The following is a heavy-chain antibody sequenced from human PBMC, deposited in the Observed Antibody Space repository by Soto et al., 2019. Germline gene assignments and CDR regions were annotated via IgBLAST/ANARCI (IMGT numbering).Heavy chain of an antibody. CDR2: ISSSSSYI. D-gene: IGHD2-15*01. Sequence: EVQLVESGGGLVKPGGSLRLSCAASGFTFSSYSMNWVRQAPGKGLEWVSSISSSSSYIYYADSVKGRFTISRDNAKNSLYLKMNSLRAEDTAVYYCARVVVVAATPYYFDYWGQGTLVTVSS. CDR3: ARVVVVAATPYYFDY. J-gene: IGHJ4*02. V-gene: IGHV3-21*01. CDR1: GFTFSSYS.